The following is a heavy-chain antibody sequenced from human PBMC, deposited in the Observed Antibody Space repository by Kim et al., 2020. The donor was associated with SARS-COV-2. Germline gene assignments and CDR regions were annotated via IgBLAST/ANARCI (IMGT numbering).Heavy chain of an antibody. V-gene: IGHV3-23*01. CDR3: AKDHRPINVVVPAAAP. J-gene: IGHJ4*02. CDR2: ISGSGGST. Sequence: GGSLRLSCAASGFTFSSYAMSWVRQAPGKGLEWVSAISGSGGSTYYADSVKGRFTISRDNSKNTLYLQMNSLRAEDTAVYYCAKDHRPINVVVPAAAPWGQGTLVTVSS. D-gene: IGHD2-2*01. CDR1: GFTFSSYA.